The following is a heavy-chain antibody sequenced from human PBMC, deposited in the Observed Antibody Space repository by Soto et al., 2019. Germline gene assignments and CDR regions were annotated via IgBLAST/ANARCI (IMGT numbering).Heavy chain of an antibody. CDR2: VTADGGT. V-gene: IGHV3-23*01. D-gene: IGHD2-15*01. CDR1: GFTVSSHA. Sequence: EVQVLESGGGLVQPGGSLRLSCEGSGFTVSSHAMTWIRQAPGKGPEWVSTVTADGGTYYADSVKGRFAMSRDTSENTXXLQMNSVGAEDTAAYYCAPHVSCSGGSCQYDAFAIRGQGTMVTVSS. J-gene: IGHJ3*02. CDR3: APHVSCSGGSCQYDAFAI.